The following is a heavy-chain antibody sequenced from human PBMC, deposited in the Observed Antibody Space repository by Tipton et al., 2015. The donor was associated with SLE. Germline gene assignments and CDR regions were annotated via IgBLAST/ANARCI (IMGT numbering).Heavy chain of an antibody. CDR1: GFTFSTHG. D-gene: IGHD5-12*01. J-gene: IGHJ3*01. CDR3: AKDHSGYGCHDAPDF. CDR2: VWFDGNSE. V-gene: IGHV3-33*06. Sequence: SLRLSCAASGFTFSTHGMHWVRQAPGKGLEWVAVVWFDGNSESYADSVKGRFTISRDNSRSTVYLQMNSLRAEDTSVYYCAKDHSGYGCHDAPDFWGQGTMVTVSS.